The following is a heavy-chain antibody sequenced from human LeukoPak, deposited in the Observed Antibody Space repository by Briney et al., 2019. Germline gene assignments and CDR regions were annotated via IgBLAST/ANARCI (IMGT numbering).Heavy chain of an antibody. J-gene: IGHJ4*02. CDR2: IIPIFGTA. Sequence: ASVKVSCKASGGTFSSYAISWVRQAPGQGLEWMGRIIPIFGTANYAQKFQGRVTITADKSTSTAYMELSSLRSEDTAVYYCARDTKQWLLLTTLFDYWGQGTLVTVSS. V-gene: IGHV1-69*06. D-gene: IGHD6-19*01. CDR3: ARDTKQWLLLTTLFDY. CDR1: GGTFSSYA.